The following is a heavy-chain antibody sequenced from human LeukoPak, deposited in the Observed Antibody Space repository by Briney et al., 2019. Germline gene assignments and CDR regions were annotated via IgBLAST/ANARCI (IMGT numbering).Heavy chain of an antibody. D-gene: IGHD3-3*01. CDR3: SHVFWFTYGHGGYYYGMDV. V-gene: IGHV4-59*01. CDR2: IYHRGNS. CDR1: IGPIHNYY. Sequence: SETLSLTCSVSIGPIHNYYCSWIRQPPGLGLEWIGYIYHRGNSNYNPSLKSRVAMSADTSKNQFSLRLGSVTAANTAEYSVSHVFWFTYGHGGYYYGMDVWGQGTTVTVSS. J-gene: IGHJ6*02.